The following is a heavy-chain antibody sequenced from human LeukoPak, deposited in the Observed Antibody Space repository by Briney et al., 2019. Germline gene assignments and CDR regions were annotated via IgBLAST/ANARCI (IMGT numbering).Heavy chain of an antibody. J-gene: IGHJ4*02. Sequence: GGSLRLSCAASGFTFRSYWMHWVRQAPGKGLVWVSRIDSDGSSTSYADSVKGRFTISRDNAKNTLLLQVNSLTAEDTAVYYCARAYAAARHPFDYWGQGTLVTVSS. D-gene: IGHD6-6*01. V-gene: IGHV3-74*01. CDR1: GFTFRSYW. CDR3: ARAYAAARHPFDY. CDR2: IDSDGSST.